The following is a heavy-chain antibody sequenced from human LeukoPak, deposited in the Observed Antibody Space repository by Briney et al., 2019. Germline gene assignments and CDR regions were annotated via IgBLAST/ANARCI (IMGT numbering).Heavy chain of an antibody. CDR3: AKASMVRGVIGLYFDY. D-gene: IGHD3-10*01. CDR1: GFTFSSYA. Sequence: VESLRLSCAASGFTFSSYAMSWVRQAPGKGLEWDSAISGSGGSTYYADSVKGRFTISRDNSKNTLYLQMNSLRAEDTAVYYCAKASMVRGVIGLYFDYRGQGTLVTVSS. CDR2: ISGSGGST. J-gene: IGHJ4*02. V-gene: IGHV3-23*01.